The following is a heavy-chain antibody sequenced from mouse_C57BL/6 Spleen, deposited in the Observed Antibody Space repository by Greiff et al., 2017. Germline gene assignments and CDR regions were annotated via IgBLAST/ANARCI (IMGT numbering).Heavy chain of an antibody. CDR3: ARQGGTFAMDY. D-gene: IGHD4-1*01. V-gene: IGHV5-9*01. CDR1: GFTFSSYT. Sequence: EVKLMESGGGLVKPGGSLKLSCAASGFTFSSYTMSWVRQTPEKRLEWVATISGGGGNTYYPDSVKGRFTISRDNAKNTLYLQMSSLRSEDTALYYCARQGGTFAMDYWGQGTSVTVSS. J-gene: IGHJ4*01. CDR2: ISGGGGNT.